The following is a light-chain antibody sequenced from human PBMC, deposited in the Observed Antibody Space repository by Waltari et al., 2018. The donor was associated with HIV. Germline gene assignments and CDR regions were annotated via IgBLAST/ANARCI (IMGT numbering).Light chain of an antibody. J-gene: IGLJ2*01. CDR1: RSNSGADYD. CDR2: AIN. V-gene: IGLV1-40*01. CDR3: QSYDSCLSGVV. Sequence: QSVLTQPPSVLGDTGQRVTISCTGSRSNSGADYDVQRYKQVAGTAPKRLIYAINIRPYGVPHLVSGSKSGTSAPLAITARQADDEADYYSQSYDSCLSGVVFGSVTSLTVL.